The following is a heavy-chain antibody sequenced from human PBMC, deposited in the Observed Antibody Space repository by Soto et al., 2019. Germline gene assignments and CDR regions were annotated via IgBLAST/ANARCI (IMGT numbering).Heavy chain of an antibody. J-gene: IGHJ5*02. CDR2: ISGSGGST. CDR3: AKAGGFGDEVATIGDWFDP. CDR1: GFTFSSYA. D-gene: IGHD5-12*01. Sequence: GGSLRLSCAASGFTFSSYAMSWVRQAPGKGLEWVSAISGSGGSTYYADSVKGRFTISRDNSKNTLYLQMNSLRAEDTAVYYCAKAGGFGDEVATIGDWFDPWGQGTLVTVSS. V-gene: IGHV3-23*01.